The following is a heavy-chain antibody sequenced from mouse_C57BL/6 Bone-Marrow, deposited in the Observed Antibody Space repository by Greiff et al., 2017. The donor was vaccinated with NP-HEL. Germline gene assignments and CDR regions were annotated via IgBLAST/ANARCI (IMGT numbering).Heavy chain of an antibody. D-gene: IGHD2-1*01. CDR1: GYTFTSYW. Sequence: QVQLQQPGAELVKPGASVKLSCKASGYTFTSYWMHWVKQRPGQGLEWIGMIHPTSGSTNYNEKFKSKATLTVDKSSSTAYMQLSSLTSEDSAVYYCARWFFYGNYGKDYWGQGTTLTVSS. J-gene: IGHJ2*01. CDR2: IHPTSGST. CDR3: ARWFFYGNYGKDY. V-gene: IGHV1-64*01.